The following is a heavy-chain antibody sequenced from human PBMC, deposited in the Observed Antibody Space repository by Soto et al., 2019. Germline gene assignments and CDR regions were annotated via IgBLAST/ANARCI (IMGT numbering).Heavy chain of an antibody. CDR1: GGSISSSNW. CDR2: IYHSGST. D-gene: IGHD3-10*01. V-gene: IGHV4-4*02. Sequence: PSETLSLTCAVSGGSISSSNWWSWVRQPPGKGLEWIGEIYHSGSTNYNPSLKSRVTISVDKSKNQFSLKLSSVTAADTAVYYCARAPLLPGRSGRPDYCGQGTLVTVSS. CDR3: ARAPLLPGRSGRPDY. J-gene: IGHJ4*02.